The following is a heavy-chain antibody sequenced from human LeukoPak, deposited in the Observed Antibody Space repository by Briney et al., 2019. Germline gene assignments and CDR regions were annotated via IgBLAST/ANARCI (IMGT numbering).Heavy chain of an antibody. CDR3: ARDMSDGYCTNGVCGPQLGFDY. V-gene: IGHV4-59*01. J-gene: IGHJ4*02. D-gene: IGHD2-8*01. Sequence: PSETLSLTCAVYGGSFSGYYWSWIRQPPGKGLEWIGYIYYSGSTNYNPSLKSRVTISVDTSKNQFSLKLSSVTAADTAVYYCARDMSDGYCTNGVCGPQLGFDYWGQGTLVTVSS. CDR1: GGSFSGYY. CDR2: IYYSGST.